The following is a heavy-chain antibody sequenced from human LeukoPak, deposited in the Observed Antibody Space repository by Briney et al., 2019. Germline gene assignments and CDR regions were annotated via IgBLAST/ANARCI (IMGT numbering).Heavy chain of an antibody. V-gene: IGHV3-33*06. J-gene: IGHJ6*03. CDR2: IWYDGSKK. Sequence: PGGSLRLSCAASRFTFSSHGMHWVRQAPGKGLEWVAVIWYDGSKKYYVDSVKGRFTISRDNSKNTLYLQMNSLRAEDTAVYYCAKVMKGSERLTMVRGVIIKTAGLYYMDVWGKGTTVTVSS. CDR1: RFTFSSHG. D-gene: IGHD3-10*01. CDR3: AKVMKGSERLTMVRGVIIKTAGLYYMDV.